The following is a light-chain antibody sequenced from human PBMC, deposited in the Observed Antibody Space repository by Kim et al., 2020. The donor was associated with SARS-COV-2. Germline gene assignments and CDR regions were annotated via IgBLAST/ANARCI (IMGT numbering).Light chain of an antibody. CDR2: GAS. J-gene: IGKJ1*01. Sequence: PAESASPSCWASHRVSNGYLAWYQQKPGQAPSLLMYGASSRATGVPDRFSGSGSETDFTLTISRLEPDDFAVYYCQQYHRSPWTFGPGTKVDIK. V-gene: IGKV3-20*01. CDR1: HRVSNGY. CDR3: QQYHRSPWT.